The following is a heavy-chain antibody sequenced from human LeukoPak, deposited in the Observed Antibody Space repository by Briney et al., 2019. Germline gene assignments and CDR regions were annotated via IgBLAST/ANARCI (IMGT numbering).Heavy chain of an antibody. V-gene: IGHV3-23*01. CDR1: GFTFSSYA. CDR3: ARGNNWNYVMSGYFDY. D-gene: IGHD1-7*01. J-gene: IGHJ4*02. CDR2: ISGSGGST. Sequence: QSGGSLRLSCAASGFTFSSYAMSWVRQAPGKGLEWVSAISGSGGSTYYADSVKGRFTISRDNSKNTLYLQMNSLRAEDTAVYYCARGNNWNYVMSGYFDYWGQGTLVTVSS.